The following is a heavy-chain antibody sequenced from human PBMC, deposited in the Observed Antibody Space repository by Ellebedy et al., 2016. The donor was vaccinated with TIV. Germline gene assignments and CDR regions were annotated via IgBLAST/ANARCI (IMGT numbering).Heavy chain of an antibody. J-gene: IGHJ2*01. CDR1: GGSISSYY. V-gene: IGHV4-59*08. Sequence: SETLSLXXTVSGGSISSYYWTWIRQPPGKGLEWIGYIHNSGSTNYNPSLKSRVTISVDTSKNQFSLKLSSVTAADTAVYYCASHVEGVVPAAYWYFDLWGRGTLVTVSS. CDR3: ASHVEGVVPAAYWYFDL. CDR2: IHNSGST. D-gene: IGHD2-2*01.